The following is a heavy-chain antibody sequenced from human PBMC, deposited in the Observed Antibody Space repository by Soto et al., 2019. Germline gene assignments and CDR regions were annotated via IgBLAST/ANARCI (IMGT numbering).Heavy chain of an antibody. CDR1: GFTFSDYY. V-gene: IGHV3-11*01. D-gene: IGHD2-15*01. Sequence: LRLSCAASGFTFSDYYMSWIRQAPGKGLEWVSYISSSGSTIYYADSVKGRFTISRDNAKNSLYLQMNSLRAEDTAVYYCARGPKLQWWGAFDIWGQGTMVTVSS. CDR2: ISSSGSTI. J-gene: IGHJ3*02. CDR3: ARGPKLQWWGAFDI.